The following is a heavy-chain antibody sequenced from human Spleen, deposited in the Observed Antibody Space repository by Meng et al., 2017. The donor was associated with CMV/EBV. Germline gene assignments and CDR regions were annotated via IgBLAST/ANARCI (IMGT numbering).Heavy chain of an antibody. J-gene: IGHJ4*02. CDR2: IYPSDSET. Sequence: SCKGYGYRFSSYWIGWGRQMPGKGLEWMGIIYPSDSETSNSPSFQGQGTISVDKSISTACQQWAGLKASDTAMYYCARPPKGGMPYWGQGTLVTVSS. V-gene: IGHV5-51*01. CDR3: ARPPKGGMPY. CDR1: GYRFSSYW. D-gene: IGHD3-16*01.